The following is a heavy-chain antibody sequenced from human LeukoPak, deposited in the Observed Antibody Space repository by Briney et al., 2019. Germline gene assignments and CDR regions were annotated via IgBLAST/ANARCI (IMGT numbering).Heavy chain of an antibody. V-gene: IGHV1-3*01. J-gene: IGHJ6*04. Sequence: WASVKVSCTASGYTFTSCAMHWVRQAPGQGLEWMGWINAGNGNTKYSQKFQGRVTITRDTSASTAYMELSSLRSEDTAVYYCARAQPYDYVWGSYRSSYYYGMDVWGKGTTVTVSS. D-gene: IGHD3-16*02. CDR2: INAGNGNT. CDR1: GYTFTSCA. CDR3: ARAQPYDYVWGSYRSSYYYGMDV.